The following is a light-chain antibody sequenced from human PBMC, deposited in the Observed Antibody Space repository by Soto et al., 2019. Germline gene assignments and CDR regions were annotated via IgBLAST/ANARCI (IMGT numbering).Light chain of an antibody. CDR1: QSVSSSS. J-gene: IGKJ5*01. V-gene: IGKV3-20*01. Sequence: DIGLTQSPGILSFSQGETATLSCRASQSVSSSSFAWYQQKAGQAPRLLIYAASNRATGIPDRFSGSGSGTDFTLTISRLEPEDFVVYYCQQYGSSLPITFGQGTRLEIK. CDR3: QQYGSSLPIT. CDR2: AAS.